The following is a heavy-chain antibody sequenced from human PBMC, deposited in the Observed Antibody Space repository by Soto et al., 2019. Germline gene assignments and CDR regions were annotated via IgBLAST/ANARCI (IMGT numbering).Heavy chain of an antibody. CDR1: GGSISTNNW. Sequence: QVLLQESGPGLINASGTLSLTCGVSGGSISTNNWWSWVRRTPGQGLEWIAEVYHTGSTNYNPSLKSRLTISVDKSKNQFSLRLTSVTAADSAVYYCARAKLCNTLSCPHSFDTWGQGTLVSVSS. J-gene: IGHJ4*02. V-gene: IGHV4-4*02. CDR3: ARAKLCNTLSCPHSFDT. D-gene: IGHD2-15*01. CDR2: VYHTGST.